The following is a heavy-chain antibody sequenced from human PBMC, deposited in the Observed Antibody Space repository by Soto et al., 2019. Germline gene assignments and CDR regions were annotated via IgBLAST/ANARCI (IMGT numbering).Heavy chain of an antibody. D-gene: IGHD3-22*01. J-gene: IGHJ5*02. CDR3: ARQSYFDGAGYYLGWFDP. CDR2: LSYGGTT. Sequence: LSLTCSVSGASMTSSIYYWAWIRQAPGKGLEWIGSLSYGGTTYHSPSLEGRVTMSVDTSKKEFSLNVISVTAADTAIYYCARQSYFDGAGYYLGWFDPWGQGTLVTVSS. CDR1: GASMTSSIYY. V-gene: IGHV4-39*01.